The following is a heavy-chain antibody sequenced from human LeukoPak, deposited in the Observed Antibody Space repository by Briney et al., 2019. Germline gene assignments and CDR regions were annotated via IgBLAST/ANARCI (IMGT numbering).Heavy chain of an antibody. D-gene: IGHD3-10*01. CDR2: INSDGSIT. CDR1: GFTFSSYW. V-gene: IGHV3-74*01. CDR3: ARALRIGEIDY. Sequence: GGSLRLSCAASGFTFSSYWMHWVRQTPGKGLVWVSRINSDGSITSYADSVKGRFTISRDNAKNTLYLQMNSLRAEDTAVYYCARALRIGEIDYWGQGTLVTVSS. J-gene: IGHJ4*02.